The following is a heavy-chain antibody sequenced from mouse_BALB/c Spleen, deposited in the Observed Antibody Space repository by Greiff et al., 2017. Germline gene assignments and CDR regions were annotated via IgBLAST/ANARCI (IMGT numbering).Heavy chain of an antibody. CDR3: AREGRRAMDY. CDR1: GYTFTSYW. CDR2: IDPSDSET. Sequence: VQLQQPGAELVKPGAPVKLSCKASGYTFTSYWMNWVKQRPGRGLEWIGRIDPSDSETHYNQKFKDKATLTVDKSSSTAYIQLSSLTSEDSAVYYCAREGRRAMDYWGQGTSVTVSS. V-gene: IGHV1-69*02. J-gene: IGHJ4*01.